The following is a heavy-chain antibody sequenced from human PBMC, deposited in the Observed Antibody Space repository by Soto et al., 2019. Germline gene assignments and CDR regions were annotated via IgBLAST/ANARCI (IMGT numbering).Heavy chain of an antibody. CDR1: GGSFSGYY. Sequence: QVQLQQWGAGPLRPLETLSLTCGVSGGSFSGYYWAWIRQSPGKGLEWIGDINDRGSINYNPSLKSRVSISVDTSKNHYSLNLRSVTAADTAVYSCARESHDILTGPPWVWYFDLWGRGTLVTVSS. D-gene: IGHD3-9*01. CDR3: ARESHDILTGPPWVWYFDL. CDR2: INDRGSI. V-gene: IGHV4-34*01. J-gene: IGHJ2*01.